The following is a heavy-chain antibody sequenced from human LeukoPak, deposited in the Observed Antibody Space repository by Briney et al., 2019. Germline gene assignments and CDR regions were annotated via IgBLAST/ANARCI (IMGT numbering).Heavy chain of an antibody. Sequence: ASVKVSCKASGYTFTSYGISWVRQAPGQGLEWMGWISAYNGNTNYAQKLQGRVTMTTDTSTGTAYMELRSLRYDDTAVYYCTRRGPPATNWFDPWGQGTLVTVSS. V-gene: IGHV1-18*01. CDR2: ISAYNGNT. D-gene: IGHD3-10*01. CDR1: GYTFTSYG. CDR3: TRRGPPATNWFDP. J-gene: IGHJ5*02.